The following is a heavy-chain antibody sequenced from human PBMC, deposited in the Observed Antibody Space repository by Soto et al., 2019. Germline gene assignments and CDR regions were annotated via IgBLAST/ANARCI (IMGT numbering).Heavy chain of an antibody. J-gene: IGHJ4*02. D-gene: IGHD3-22*01. CDR2: IYWNDDK. V-gene: IGHV2-5*01. Sequence: QITLKESGPTLVRPTQTLTLTCTFSGFSISTSGLGVGWIRQPPGKALEWLALIYWNDDKRYSPSLKNRLTITKDPSKNQVVLTMTDMDPVDTATYYCVHRRITMTFGYWGQGSLVTVSS. CDR1: GFSISTSGLG. CDR3: VHRRITMTFGY.